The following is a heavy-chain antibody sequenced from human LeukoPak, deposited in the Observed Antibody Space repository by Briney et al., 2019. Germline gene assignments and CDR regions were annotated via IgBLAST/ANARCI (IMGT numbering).Heavy chain of an antibody. D-gene: IGHD3-10*01. V-gene: IGHV4-4*07. CDR2: IYTSGST. Sequence: SETLSLTCTVSGGSISSYYWSWIRQPAGKGLEWIGRIYTSGSTSYNPSLKSRLTMSVDTSKNQFSLKLSSVTAADTAVYYCARRRITMVRGASNWFDPWGQGTLVTVSS. CDR3: ARRRITMVRGASNWFDP. J-gene: IGHJ5*02. CDR1: GGSISSYY.